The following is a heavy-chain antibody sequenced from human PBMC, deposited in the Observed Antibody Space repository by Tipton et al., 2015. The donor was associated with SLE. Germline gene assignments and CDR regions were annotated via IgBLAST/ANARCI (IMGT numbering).Heavy chain of an antibody. CDR3: AKRRNGVFRQPDI. CDR1: GFTFSSYA. CDR2: IGGSGGST. D-gene: IGHD2-8*01. J-gene: IGHJ3*02. Sequence: GSLRLSCAASGFTFSSYAMSWVRQAPGKGLEWVSAIGGSGGSTYYADSVKGRFTISRDNSKNTLYLQMNSLRAEDTAVYYCAKRRNGVFRQPDIWGQGTMVTVSS. V-gene: IGHV3-23*01.